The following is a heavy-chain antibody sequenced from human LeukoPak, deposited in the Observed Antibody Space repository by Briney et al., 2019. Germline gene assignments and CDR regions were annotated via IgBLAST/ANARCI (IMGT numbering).Heavy chain of an antibody. CDR2: ISAYNGNT. V-gene: IGHV1-18*01. D-gene: IGHD6-6*01. J-gene: IGHJ3*02. CDR3: ASMGGPSIAAFDAFDI. CDR1: GYTFSSYA. Sequence: GASVKVSCKASGYTFSSYAISWVRQAPGQGLEWMGWISAYNGNTNYAQKLQGRVTMTTDTSTSTAYMELRSLRSDDTAVYYCASMGGPSIAAFDAFDIWGQGTMVTVSS.